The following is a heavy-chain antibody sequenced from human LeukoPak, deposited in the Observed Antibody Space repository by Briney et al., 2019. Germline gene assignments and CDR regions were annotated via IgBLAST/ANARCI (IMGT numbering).Heavy chain of an antibody. CDR1: GGSISSGSYY. V-gene: IGHV4-61*02. J-gene: IGHJ4*02. CDR2: IYTSGST. D-gene: IGHD1-14*01. CDR3: AREPLDY. Sequence: PSETLSLTCTVSGGSISSGSYYWSWIRQPAGKGLEWIGRIYTSGSTNYNPSLKSRVTISVDTSKNQFSLKLSSVTAADTAVYYCAREPLDYWGQGTLVTVSS.